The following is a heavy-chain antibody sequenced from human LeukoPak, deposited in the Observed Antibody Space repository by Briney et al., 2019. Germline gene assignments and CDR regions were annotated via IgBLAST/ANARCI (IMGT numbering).Heavy chain of an antibody. V-gene: IGHV4-4*07. Sequence: SETLSLTCTVSGGSIINHYWSWIRQPAGKGLEWIGRIYSSGSANYSPSLKSRVSMSVDTSNNHFSLNLTSVTAADTALYFCARDVRYASGWSTPESWGQGTLVTVSS. CDR1: GGSIINHY. D-gene: IGHD6-19*01. J-gene: IGHJ5*02. CDR2: IYSSGSA. CDR3: ARDVRYASGWSTPES.